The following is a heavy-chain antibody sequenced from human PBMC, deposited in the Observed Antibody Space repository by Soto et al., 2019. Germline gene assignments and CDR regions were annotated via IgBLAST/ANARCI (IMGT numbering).Heavy chain of an antibody. D-gene: IGHD5-12*01. CDR2: RKKDGSEK. V-gene: IGHV3-7*01. Sequence: PWWSLRLSCAASGFTFSNYWLSWFRQAPGKGLEWVANRKKDGSEKYYVGSVVGRFTISRDNAENSLYLQMNSLRAEDTAVYYCARLYLAATITSLDYWGQGTLVTVSS. CDR3: ARLYLAATITSLDY. CDR1: GFTFSNYW. J-gene: IGHJ4*02.